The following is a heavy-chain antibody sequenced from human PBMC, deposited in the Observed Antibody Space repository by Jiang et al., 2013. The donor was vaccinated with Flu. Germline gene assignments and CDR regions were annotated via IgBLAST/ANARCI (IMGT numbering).Heavy chain of an antibody. CDR1: GYTFNAYF. CDR2: IDPSDAYA. V-gene: IGHV5-10-1*01. D-gene: IGHD6-19*01. J-gene: IGHJ6*02. Sequence: VQLVESETEVKKPGESLRISCTASGYTFNAYFISWVRQTPGKGLEWLGRIDPSDAYANYSPSFEGHVTMSADKSNNTVHLEWTALKASDTAMYYCVRHSRMAVAGYYYYHAMDVWGRGTTVSVSS. CDR3: VRHSRMAVAGYYYYHAMDV.